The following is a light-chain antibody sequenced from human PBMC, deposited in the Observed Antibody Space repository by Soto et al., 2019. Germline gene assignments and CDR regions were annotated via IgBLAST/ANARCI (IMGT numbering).Light chain of an antibody. CDR3: CSYAGSSPYV. Sequence: QSVLTQPASVSGSPGQSITISCTGTSSDVGSYNLVSWYQQHPGKAPKVMIYEDNKRPSGVSNRFSGSKSGNTASLTISGLQAEDEADYYCCSYAGSSPYVFGTGTKVTVL. CDR1: SSDVGSYNL. CDR2: EDN. J-gene: IGLJ1*01. V-gene: IGLV2-23*01.